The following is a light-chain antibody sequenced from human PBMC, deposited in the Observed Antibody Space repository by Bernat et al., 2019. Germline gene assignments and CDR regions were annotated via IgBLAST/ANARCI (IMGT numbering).Light chain of an antibody. V-gene: IGKV1-33*01. J-gene: IGKJ5*01. CDR3: QQYDDLPIT. Sequence: DIQMTQSPSSLSASVGDRVTITCQASQDISNYLNWYQQRPGKAPTLLIYDASNLKTGVPSRFSGSGSGTDFSFIISSLQTEDIATYCCQQYDDLPITFGQGTRLEIK. CDR1: QDISNY. CDR2: DAS.